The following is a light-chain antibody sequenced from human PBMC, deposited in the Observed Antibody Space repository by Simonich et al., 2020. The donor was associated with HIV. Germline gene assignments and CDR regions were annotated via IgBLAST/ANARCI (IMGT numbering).Light chain of an antibody. V-gene: IGKV3-15*01. CDR1: HSVSSN. CDR3: QQYNNWPLT. CDR2: GAS. J-gene: IGKJ4*01. Sequence: EIVMTQSPATLSVSPGERATLSCRASHSVSSNLAWYQQKPGQAPRLLIYGASTRATGIPARFIGSGSGTEFTLTISSMQSEDFAVYYCQQYNNWPLTFGGGTRVEI.